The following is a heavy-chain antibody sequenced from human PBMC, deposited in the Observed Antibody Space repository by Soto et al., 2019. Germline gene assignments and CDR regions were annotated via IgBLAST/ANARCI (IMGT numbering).Heavy chain of an antibody. CDR1: GFSLSTSGMC. J-gene: IGHJ6*02. CDR3: ARIRMMTFGAVIVDYYYYGMDV. CDR2: IDWDDDK. Sequence: SGPTLVNPTQTLTLTCTFSGFSLSTSGMCVSWIRQPPGKALEWLALIDWDDDKYYSTSLKTRLTISKDTSKSHVVLTMTNMDPVDTATYYCARIRMMTFGAVIVDYYYYGMDVWGQGTTVTVSS. V-gene: IGHV2-70*01. D-gene: IGHD3-16*02.